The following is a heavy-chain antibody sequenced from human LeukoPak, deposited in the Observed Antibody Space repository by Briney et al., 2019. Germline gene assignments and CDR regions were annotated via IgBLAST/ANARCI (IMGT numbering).Heavy chain of an antibody. D-gene: IGHD3-3*01. CDR1: RFTLSSYW. J-gene: IGHJ4*02. CDR3: ARDRTYDFWSGYYDFDY. CDR2: TNSDGSYT. Sequence: GGSLRLSFVASRFTLSSYWMNWVRQAPGKGLVWVARTNSDGSYTDYADSVKGRFIISRDNAKNTLYLQMNSLRAEDTAVYYCARDRTYDFWSGYYDFDYWGQGTLVTVSS. V-gene: IGHV3-74*01.